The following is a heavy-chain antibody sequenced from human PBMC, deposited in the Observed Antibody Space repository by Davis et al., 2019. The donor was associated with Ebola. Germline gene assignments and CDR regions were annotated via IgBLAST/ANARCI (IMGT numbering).Heavy chain of an antibody. CDR1: GGSISSSY. CDR3: ARGGQGVGAGRWLDP. D-gene: IGHD1-26*01. J-gene: IGHJ5*02. CDR2: IYYTGRV. Sequence: GSLRLSCTVSGGSISSSYWSWIRQTPGKGLEWVGYIYYTGRVEYNPPLQSRVTISIDTSESRFSLKLTSVTPADTAVYYCARGGQGVGAGRWLDPWGQGNLVIVSS. V-gene: IGHV4-59*01.